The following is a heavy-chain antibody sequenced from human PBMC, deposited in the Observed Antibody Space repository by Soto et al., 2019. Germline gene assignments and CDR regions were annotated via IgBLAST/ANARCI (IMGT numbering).Heavy chain of an antibody. CDR3: TRRLITDNNYYGMDV. Sequence: GGSLRLSCSASGFTFSDYGMSWVRQAPRQGLEWVSGISGGGGTTNYADSVKGRFTISRDNSKNTLYLQMNSLRAEDTAVYYCTRRLITDNNYYGMDVWGQGTTVTVSS. CDR1: GFTFSDYG. V-gene: IGHV3-23*01. CDR2: ISGGGGTT. D-gene: IGHD3-22*01. J-gene: IGHJ6*02.